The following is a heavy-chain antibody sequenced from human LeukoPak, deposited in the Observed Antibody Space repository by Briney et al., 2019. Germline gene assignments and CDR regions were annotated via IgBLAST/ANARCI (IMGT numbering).Heavy chain of an antibody. CDR1: GFTFSSYA. J-gene: IGHJ4*02. CDR3: ARDVGYFFDY. V-gene: IGHV3-30*14. Sequence: GGSLRLSCAASGFTFSSYAMHWVRQAPGKGLEWVAVISYDGSNKYYADSVKGRFTISRDNSKNTLYLQMNSLRAEDTAVYYCARDVGYFFDYWGQGTLVTVSS. D-gene: IGHD6-13*01. CDR2: ISYDGSNK.